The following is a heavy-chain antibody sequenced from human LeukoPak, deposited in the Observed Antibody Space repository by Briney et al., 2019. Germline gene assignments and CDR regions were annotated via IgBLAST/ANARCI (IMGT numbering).Heavy chain of an antibody. V-gene: IGHV3-15*01. CDR2: IKSKTDGGTT. D-gene: IGHD3-22*01. CDR1: GFTFSNAW. Sequence: PGGSLRLSCAASGFTFSNAWMSWVRQAPGKGLEWVGRIKSKTDGGTTDYAAPVKGRFTISRDDSKNTLYLQMNSLKTEDTAVYYCTTDTDPYYDSSGYYFDYWGQGTLVTVSS. J-gene: IGHJ4*02. CDR3: TTDTDPYYDSSGYYFDY.